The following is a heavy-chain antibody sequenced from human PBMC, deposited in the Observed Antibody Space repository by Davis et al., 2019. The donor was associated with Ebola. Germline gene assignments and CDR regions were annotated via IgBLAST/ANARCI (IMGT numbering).Heavy chain of an antibody. D-gene: IGHD1-26*01. CDR3: ARGLGFTAPDV. CDR2: ISRLGSSM. J-gene: IGHJ6*04. V-gene: IGHV3-11*01. Sequence: GESLKISCAASGFTFSDYYMSWIRQAPGKGLEWVSYISRLGSSMYFADSVKGRFTVSRDNAKNSQYLQMNSLTADDTAVYYCARGLGFTAPDVWGKGTTVTVSS. CDR1: GFTFSDYY.